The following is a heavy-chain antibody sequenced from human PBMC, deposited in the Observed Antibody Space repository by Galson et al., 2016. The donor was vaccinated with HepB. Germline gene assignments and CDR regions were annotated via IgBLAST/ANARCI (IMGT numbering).Heavy chain of an antibody. J-gene: IGHJ4*02. CDR3: AQYGGLADS. V-gene: IGHV3-7*01. CDR1: GFAFNTYW. D-gene: IGHD3-16*01. Sequence: SLRLSCAASGFAFNTYWMSWVRHAPGKGLEWVANIKQDASEKYYVDSVKGRFTISRDNAKNSLYLQMNSLRVDDTAVYYCAQYGGLADSWGQGTLVTVSS. CDR2: IKQDASEK.